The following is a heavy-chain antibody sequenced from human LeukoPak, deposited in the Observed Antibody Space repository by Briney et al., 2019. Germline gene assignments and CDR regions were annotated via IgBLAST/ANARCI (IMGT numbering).Heavy chain of an antibody. CDR3: AADRVPYYFDY. CDR1: GGSISSYY. D-gene: IGHD3-10*01. V-gene: IGHV4-59*01. Sequence: SETLSLTCTVSGGSISSYYWSWIRQPPGKGLEWIGYIYYSRSTNYNPSLKSRVTISVDTSKNQFSLKLSSVTAADTAVYYCAADRVPYYFDYWGQGTLVTVSS. J-gene: IGHJ4*02. CDR2: IYYSRST.